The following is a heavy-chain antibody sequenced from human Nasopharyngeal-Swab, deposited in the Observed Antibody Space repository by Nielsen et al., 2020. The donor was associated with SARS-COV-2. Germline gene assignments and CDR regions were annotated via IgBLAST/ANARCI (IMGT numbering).Heavy chain of an antibody. J-gene: IGHJ5*02. Sequence: GESLKISCAASGFTFSTFWMSWVRQAPGKGLEWVANIKKDGGEKNYVDSVKGRFTTSRDNAKNSLYLQMNSLRAEDTAVYYCARTMSRGVRGPKGWFDPWGQGTLVTVS. V-gene: IGHV3-7*03. CDR1: GFTFSTFW. CDR2: IKKDGGEK. D-gene: IGHD3-10*01. CDR3: ARTMSRGVRGPKGWFDP.